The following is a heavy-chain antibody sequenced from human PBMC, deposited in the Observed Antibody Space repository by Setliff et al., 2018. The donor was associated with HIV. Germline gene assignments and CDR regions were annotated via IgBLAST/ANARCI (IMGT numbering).Heavy chain of an antibody. J-gene: IGHJ4*02. Sequence: TSETLSLTCTVSGDTDFYWNWIRQPPGKGLEWIGYIHASGKTNYNPSLKRRVTISLDPSKNQFSLKLSSVTAADTAVYYCARGVFSGYDKGIDYWGQGTLVTVSS. CDR2: IHASGKT. D-gene: IGHD5-12*01. V-gene: IGHV4-4*09. CDR3: ARGVFSGYDKGIDY. CDR1: GDTDFY.